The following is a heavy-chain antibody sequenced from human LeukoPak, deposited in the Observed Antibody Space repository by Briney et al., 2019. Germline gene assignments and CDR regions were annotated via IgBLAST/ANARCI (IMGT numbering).Heavy chain of an antibody. D-gene: IGHD3-22*01. V-gene: IGHV3-23*01. J-gene: IGHJ2*01. CDR2: ISGGGCST. CDR3: AKVGIRISLIVVVFTTADDWYFDL. CDR1: GFTFSNYA. Sequence: GRSLRLSCAASGFTFSNYAMSWVRQAPGDGVEWVSGISGGGCSTYYADSVKGGLTISRDNSKNTLYLQMDSLRAEDKAVYYCAKVGIRISLIVVVFTTADDWYFDLWGRGTLGAVSS.